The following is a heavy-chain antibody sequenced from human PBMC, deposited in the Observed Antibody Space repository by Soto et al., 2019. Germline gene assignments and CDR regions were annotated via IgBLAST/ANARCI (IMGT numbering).Heavy chain of an antibody. Sequence: SETLSLTCTVSGASISSGAYYWSWIRQHPGKGLEWIGHIDDSGNTYYNPSLKSRVTISVDTSKNQFSLKLSSVTAADTAIYYCARLHGYITDYFDYWGQGTLVT. V-gene: IGHV4-30-4*08. CDR3: ARLHGYITDYFDY. D-gene: IGHD5-12*01. J-gene: IGHJ4*02. CDR1: GASISSGAYY. CDR2: IDDSGNT.